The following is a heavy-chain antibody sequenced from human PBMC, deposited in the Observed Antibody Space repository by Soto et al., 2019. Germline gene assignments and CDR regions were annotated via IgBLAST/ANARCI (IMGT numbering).Heavy chain of an antibody. CDR1: GISLSTSGVG. CDR2: VYWNDDK. D-gene: IGHD1-1*01. Sequence: SGPTLVNPTETLTLTCTLSGISLSTSGVGLGWVRQTPGKALERLALVYWNDDKHYRPSLKGRLTITKNTSKNQAVLTMTNMDPVDTATYYCARGLATLPVFAFDVWGQGTVVTVSS. CDR3: ARGLATLPVFAFDV. V-gene: IGHV2-5*01. J-gene: IGHJ3*01.